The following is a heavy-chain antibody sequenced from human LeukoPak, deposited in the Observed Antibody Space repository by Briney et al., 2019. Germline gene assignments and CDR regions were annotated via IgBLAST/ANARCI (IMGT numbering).Heavy chain of an antibody. CDR3: AELGITMIGGV. CDR1: GFTFSSYA. D-gene: IGHD3-10*02. J-gene: IGHJ6*04. CDR2: ISYDGSNK. V-gene: IGHV3-30*04. Sequence: GGSLRLSCAASGFTFSSYAVHWVRQAPGKGLEWVAVISYDGSNKYYADSVKGRFTISRDNAKNSLYLQMNSLRAEDTAVYYCAELGITMIGGVWGKGTTVTISS.